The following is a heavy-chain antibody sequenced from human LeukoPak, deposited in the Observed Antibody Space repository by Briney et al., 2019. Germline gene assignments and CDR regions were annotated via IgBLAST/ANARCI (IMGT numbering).Heavy chain of an antibody. V-gene: IGHV3-23*01. CDR2: ISGSGGST. CDR1: GFTFSSYG. Sequence: GGSLRLSCAASGFTFSSYGMSWVRQAPGKGLEWVSAISGSGGSTYYADSVKGRFTISRDNAKNSLYLQMNSLRAEDTAVYYCARDFFAFGGVIALLDSWGQGTLITVSS. D-gene: IGHD3-16*02. CDR3: ARDFFAFGGVIALLDS. J-gene: IGHJ4*02.